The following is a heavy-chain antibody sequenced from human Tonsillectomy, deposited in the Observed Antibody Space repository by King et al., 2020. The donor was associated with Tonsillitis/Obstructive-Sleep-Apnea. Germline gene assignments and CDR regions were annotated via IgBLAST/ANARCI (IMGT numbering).Heavy chain of an antibody. V-gene: IGHV4-59*08. CDR1: GGSISSYY. CDR2: IYYSGST. D-gene: IGHD3-9*01. J-gene: IGHJ6*04. CDR3: ARLVDIFTGPKYMDV. Sequence: VQLQESGPGLVKPSETLSLTCTVSGGSISSYYWSWIRQPPGKGLEWIGYIYYSGSTNYNPSLKSRVTISVDTSKNQFSLKLSSVTAADTAVYYCARLVDIFTGPKYMDVWGKGTAVTVSS.